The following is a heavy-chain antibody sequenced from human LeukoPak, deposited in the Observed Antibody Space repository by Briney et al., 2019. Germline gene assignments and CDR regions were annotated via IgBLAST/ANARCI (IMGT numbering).Heavy chain of an antibody. CDR2: IIPIFGTA. CDR3: ARRQLLYGDAYYYYYGMDV. CDR1: GGTFSSYA. J-gene: IGHJ6*02. V-gene: IGHV1-69*13. D-gene: IGHD2-2*02. Sequence: SVKVSCKASGGTFSSYAISWVRQAPGQGLEWMGGIIPIFGTANYAQKFQGRVTITADESTSTAYVELSSLRSEDTAVYYCARRQLLYGDAYYYYYGMDVWGQGTTVTVSS.